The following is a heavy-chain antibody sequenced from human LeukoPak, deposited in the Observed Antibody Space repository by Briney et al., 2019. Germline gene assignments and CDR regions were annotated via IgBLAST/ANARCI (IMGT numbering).Heavy chain of an antibody. Sequence: SETLPLTCVVSGGPITNDNWWNWVRQPPGKGLEWIGEIHHTGRTNYNPSLRSRVTISVDKSKNEFSLKMTSVTAADTAVYYCARNGYYSSDYWGQGTLVTVSS. J-gene: IGHJ4*02. D-gene: IGHD4-17*01. V-gene: IGHV4-4*02. CDR1: GGPITNDNW. CDR2: IHHTGRT. CDR3: ARNGYYSSDY.